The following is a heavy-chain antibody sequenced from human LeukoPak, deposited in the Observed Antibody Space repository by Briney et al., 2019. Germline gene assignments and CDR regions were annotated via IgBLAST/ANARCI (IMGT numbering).Heavy chain of an antibody. CDR2: IHNDGSTT. J-gene: IGHJ3*02. V-gene: IGHV3-74*01. D-gene: IGHD7-27*01. Sequence: PGGSLTLSCAASGFSFSTYWMHWVRQAPGKGLMGVSVIHNDGSTTTYADSVKRRFTSSSDNSKNTVHLEMNSLREEDTAVYYCARGGVGNFDIWGQGTMVTVSS. CDR3: ARGGVGNFDI. CDR1: GFSFSTYW.